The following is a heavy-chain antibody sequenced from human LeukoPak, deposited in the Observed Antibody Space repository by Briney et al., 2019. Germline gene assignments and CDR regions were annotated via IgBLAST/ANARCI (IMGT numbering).Heavy chain of an antibody. J-gene: IGHJ4*01. V-gene: IGHV3-30-3*01. Sequence: GGSLRLSCAASGFTFSSSAMSWVRQAPGKGLEWVALIATDGGERYYADSVKGRFTISRDNSKNTLYVQMNSLRPEDRAIYYCARAGGDSPPASRYFDYWGQEPRSPSPQ. CDR1: GFTFSSSA. D-gene: IGHD3-16*01. CDR3: ARAGGDSPPASRYFDY. CDR2: IATDGGER.